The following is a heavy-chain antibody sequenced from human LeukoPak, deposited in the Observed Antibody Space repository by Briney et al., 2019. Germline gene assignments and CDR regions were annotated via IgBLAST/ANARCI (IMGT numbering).Heavy chain of an antibody. CDR3: ARGRVHSWSDAFDI. J-gene: IGHJ3*02. D-gene: IGHD1-1*01. CDR1: GYTFTGHY. Sequence: ASVKVSCKASGYTFTGHYMHWVRQAPGQGLEWMGWIDSDSGGTKYAQKFQGSVIMTRVTSISTAYMELSRLKSDDTAVYYCARGRVHSWSDAFDIWGQGTTVTVSS. V-gene: IGHV1-2*02. CDR2: IDSDSGGT.